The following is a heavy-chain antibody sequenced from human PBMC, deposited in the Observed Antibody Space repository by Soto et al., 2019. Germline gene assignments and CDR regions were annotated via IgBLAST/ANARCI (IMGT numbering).Heavy chain of an antibody. CDR2: ISAYNGNT. V-gene: IGHV1-18*01. D-gene: IGHD5-12*01. J-gene: IGHJ6*02. Sequence: QVQLVQSGAEVKKPGASVKVSCKASGYTFTSYGISWVRQAPGQGLEWMGWISAYNGNTNYAQKLQGRVTMTTDTSTSTSYSELRSMRSDDTAVYSCASAPPPVATHYYCYGMDLWGQGTTVTVSS. CDR3: ASAPPPVATHYYCYGMDL. CDR1: GYTFTSYG.